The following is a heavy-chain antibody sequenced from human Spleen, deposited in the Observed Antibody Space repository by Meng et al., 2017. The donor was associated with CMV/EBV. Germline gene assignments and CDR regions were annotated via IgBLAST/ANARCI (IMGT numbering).Heavy chain of an antibody. D-gene: IGHD3-3*01. CDR2: SNPHSGGT. V-gene: IGHV1-2*02. CDR3: ARVLRHSTSLGWPTDY. CDR1: GYTFTDYY. Sequence: ASVKVSCKASGYTFTDYYMHWVRQAPGQGLEWMGWSNPHSGGTNSAQKFQGRVTMTRDTSISTAYMELSSLRSEDTAVYYCARVLRHSTSLGWPTDYWGQGTLVTVS. J-gene: IGHJ4*02.